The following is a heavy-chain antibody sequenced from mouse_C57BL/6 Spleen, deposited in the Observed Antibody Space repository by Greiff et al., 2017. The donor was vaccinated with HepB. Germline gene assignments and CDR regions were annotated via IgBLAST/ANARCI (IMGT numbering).Heavy chain of an antibody. V-gene: IGHV1-72*01. CDR2: IDPNSGGT. J-gene: IGHJ4*01. CDR1: GYTFTSYW. Sequence: QVQLQQPGAELVKPGASVKLSCKASGYTFTSYWMHWVKQRPGRGLEWIGRIDPNSGGTKYNEKFKSKATLTVDKTSSTAYMQLSRLTSEDSAVYYCARGGSNYGAYCYAMDYWGQGTSVTVSS. CDR3: ARGGSNYGAYCYAMDY. D-gene: IGHD2-5*01.